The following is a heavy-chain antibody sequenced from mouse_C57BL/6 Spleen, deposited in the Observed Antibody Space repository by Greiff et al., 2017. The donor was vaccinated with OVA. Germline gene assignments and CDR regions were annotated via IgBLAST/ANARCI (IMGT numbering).Heavy chain of an antibody. J-gene: IGHJ1*03. CDR2: IDPSDSYT. CDR1: GYTFTSYW. Sequence: VQLQQPGAELVMPGASVKLSCKASGYTFTSYWMHWVKQRPGQGLEWIGEIDPSDSYTNYNQKFKGKSTLTVDKSSSTAYMQLSSLTSEDSAVYYCASITTVALRGYFDVWGTGTTVTVSS. CDR3: ASITTVALRGYFDV. D-gene: IGHD1-1*01. V-gene: IGHV1-69*01.